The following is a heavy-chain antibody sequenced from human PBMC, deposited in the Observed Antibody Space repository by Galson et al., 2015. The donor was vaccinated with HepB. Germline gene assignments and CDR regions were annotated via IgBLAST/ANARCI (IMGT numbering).Heavy chain of an antibody. CDR2: IYPGDSDT. CDR3: ARPQWAGRGAHWYFDL. J-gene: IGHJ2*01. V-gene: IGHV5-51*01. Sequence: QSGAEVKKPGESLRISCKGSGYSFTSYWIGWVRQMPGKGLEWMGIIYPGDSDTRYSPSFQGQVTISADKSISTAYLQWSSLKASDTAMYYCARPQWAGRGAHWYFDLWGRGTLVTVSS. CDR1: GYSFTSYW. D-gene: IGHD3-10*01.